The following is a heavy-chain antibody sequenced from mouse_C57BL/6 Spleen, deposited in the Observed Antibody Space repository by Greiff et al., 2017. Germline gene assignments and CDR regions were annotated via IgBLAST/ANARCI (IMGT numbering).Heavy chain of an antibody. Sequence: DVKLVESGPGLVKPSQSLSLTCSVTGYSITSGYYWNWIRQFPGNKLEWMGYISYDGSNNYNPSLKNRISITRDTSKNQFFLKLNSVTTEDTATYYCARKDWDVPYWGQGTLVTGSA. CDR1: GYSITSGYY. J-gene: IGHJ3*01. V-gene: IGHV3-6*01. D-gene: IGHD4-1*01. CDR2: ISYDGSN. CDR3: ARKDWDVPY.